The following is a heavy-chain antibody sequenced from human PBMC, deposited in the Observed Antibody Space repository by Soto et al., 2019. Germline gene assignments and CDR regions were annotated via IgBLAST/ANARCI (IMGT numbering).Heavy chain of an antibody. CDR2: ISAYNGKT. CDR1: GYTFTGYA. D-gene: IGHD5-12*01. J-gene: IGHJ1*01. Sequence: QVQLVQSGAEVKRPGASVKVSCKASGYTFTGYAFSWVRQAPGQGLEWMGWISAYNGKTIYSQKLQGRVTMTTDTSTSTVYLEVRRLGSDDTAVYYCAIFSSGYGGDGLSIKYWGQGSLVTVSS. CDR3: AIFSSGYGGDGLSIKY. V-gene: IGHV1-18*01.